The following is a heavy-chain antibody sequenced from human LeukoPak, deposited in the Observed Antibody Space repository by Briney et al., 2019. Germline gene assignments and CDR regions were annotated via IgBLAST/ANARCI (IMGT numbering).Heavy chain of an antibody. CDR2: IYYSGST. Sequence: SETLSLTCTVSGGSINSYYWSWLRQPPGKGLEWIGYIYYSGSTNYNSSLKSRVTMSLDTSKNQFSLKLSSVTAADTAVYYCARPRGRGSYYPANAFDIWGQGTMVTVSS. J-gene: IGHJ3*02. CDR1: GGSINSYY. D-gene: IGHD1-26*01. CDR3: ARPRGRGSYYPANAFDI. V-gene: IGHV4-59*12.